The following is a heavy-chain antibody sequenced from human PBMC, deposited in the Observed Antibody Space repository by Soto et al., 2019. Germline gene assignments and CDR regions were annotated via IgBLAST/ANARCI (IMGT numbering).Heavy chain of an antibody. J-gene: IGHJ5*02. D-gene: IGHD2-15*01. CDR1: GFTFSSYA. V-gene: IGHV3-23*01. Sequence: GGSLRLSCAASGFTFSSYAMSWVRQAPGKGLEWVSAISGSGGSTYYADSVKGRFTISRDNSKNTLFLQMNSLRDEDTAVYYCASEFCSGGNCYTYYFDPWGQGIPVTVSS. CDR2: ISGSGGST. CDR3: ASEFCSGGNCYTYYFDP.